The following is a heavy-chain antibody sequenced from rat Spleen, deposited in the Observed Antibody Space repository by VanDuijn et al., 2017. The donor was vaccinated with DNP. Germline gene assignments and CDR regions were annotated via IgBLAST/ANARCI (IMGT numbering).Heavy chain of an antibody. V-gene: IGHV2-41*01. CDR3: ARLVGFGPAY. CDR1: GFSLTSNN. D-gene: IGHD1-12*02. CDR2: IWNNGGT. J-gene: IGHJ3*01. Sequence: QVQLKESGPGLVQPSQTLSLTCTVAGFSLTSNNVHWVRQPPGKGLEWMGVIWNNGGTRYNSVLKSRLRISKDTSKSQVFLKMNSLQTEDTAMYFCARLVGFGPAYWGQGALVTVSS.